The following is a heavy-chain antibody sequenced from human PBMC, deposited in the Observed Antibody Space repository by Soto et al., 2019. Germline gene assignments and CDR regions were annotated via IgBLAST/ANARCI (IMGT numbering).Heavy chain of an antibody. CDR2: IKDDGSQT. CDR1: GFTFSGYW. J-gene: IGHJ4*02. Sequence: EVKLEESGGGLVQTGGSLRLSCAVSGFTFSGYWMRWVRQSPGRGLEGVANIKDDGSQTYYVGSVRGRFTISRDNGQNSLDLHMNSLRVEDTAVYYCATAVRGSAWSYWGQGTLVTVSS. CDR3: ATAVRGSAWSY. D-gene: IGHD6-19*01. V-gene: IGHV3-7*01.